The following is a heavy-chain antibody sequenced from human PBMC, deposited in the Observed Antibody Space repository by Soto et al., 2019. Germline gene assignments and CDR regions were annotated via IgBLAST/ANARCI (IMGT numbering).Heavy chain of an antibody. CDR1: GGSFSGYY. J-gene: IGHJ4*02. CDR3: ARDGYNLRADFDY. CDR2: INHSGST. V-gene: IGHV4-34*01. Sequence: SETLSLTCAVYGGSFSGYYWSWIRQPPGKGLEWIGEINHSGSTNYNPSLKSRVTISVDTSKNQVSLNLSSVTAADTAVYYCARDGYNLRADFDYWGQGTLVTVSS. D-gene: IGHD5-12*01.